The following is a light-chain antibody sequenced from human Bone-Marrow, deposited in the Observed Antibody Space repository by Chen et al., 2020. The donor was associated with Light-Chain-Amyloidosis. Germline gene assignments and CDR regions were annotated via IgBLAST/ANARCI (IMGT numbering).Light chain of an antibody. CDR3: QSADSRGTDEVI. Sequence: SYELTQPPSVSVSPGQTARITCSGDDLPTKYAYWYQQKPGQAPVLVIHRDTERPSGISERFSGASSGTTATLTISGVQAEDEADYHCQSADSRGTDEVIFGVGTKLTVL. CDR1: DLPTKY. J-gene: IGLJ2*01. V-gene: IGLV3-25*03. CDR2: RDT.